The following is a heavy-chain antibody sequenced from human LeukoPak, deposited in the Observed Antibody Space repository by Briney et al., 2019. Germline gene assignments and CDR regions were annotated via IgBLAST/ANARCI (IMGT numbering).Heavy chain of an antibody. CDR2: IYYTGDT. Sequence: SETLSLTCTVSGGSISSDYWNWIRQPPGKGLEWIGYIYYTGDTSYNPSLKGRVTISVDTSKNQFSLKLSSVTAADTAVYYCARGLITVANTGAFDIWGQGTMVTVSS. CDR1: GGSISSDY. CDR3: ARGLITVANTGAFDI. D-gene: IGHD5-12*01. J-gene: IGHJ3*02. V-gene: IGHV4-59*01.